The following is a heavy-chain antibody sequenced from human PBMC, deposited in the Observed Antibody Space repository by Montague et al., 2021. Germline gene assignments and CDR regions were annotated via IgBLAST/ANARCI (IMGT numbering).Heavy chain of an antibody. CDR2: VYHNGDT. J-gene: IGHJ3*02. V-gene: IGHV4-30-2*01. D-gene: IGHD4-17*01. Sequence: TLSLTCTVSGGSISSSGYSWNWIRQPPGKGLEWIGYVYHNGDTYYKSSLKSRVTMSVDTSKNQFSLKLISVTAADTAVYYCVRGPDYGDTGGDFDIWGQGTTVAISS. CDR3: VRGPDYGDTGGDFDI. CDR1: GGSISSSGYS.